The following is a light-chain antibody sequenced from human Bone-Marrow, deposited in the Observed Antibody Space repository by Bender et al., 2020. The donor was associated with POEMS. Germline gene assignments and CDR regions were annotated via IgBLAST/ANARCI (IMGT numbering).Light chain of an antibody. V-gene: IGLV3-1*01. CDR2: QNA. CDR3: QAWDSNTVV. Sequence: SFELTQPPSVSVSPGQTASITCSGNRLSDQFVHWYQQRPGQSPVLVIYQNAKRPSGFPDRFSGSNSGNTATLTISGTQAMDEADYSCQAWDSNTVVFGGGTKLTVL. J-gene: IGLJ2*01. CDR1: RLSDQF.